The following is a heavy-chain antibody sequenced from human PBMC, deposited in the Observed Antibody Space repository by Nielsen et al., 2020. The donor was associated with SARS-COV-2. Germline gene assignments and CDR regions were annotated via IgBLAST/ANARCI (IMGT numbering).Heavy chain of an antibody. CDR3: AREGGYYDSSGYYYYYYGMDV. CDR1: GFTFSSYS. Sequence: GSLRLSCAASGFTFSSYSMNWVRQAPGKGLEWVSYISSSSSTIYYADSVKGRFTISRDNAKNSLYLQMNSLRDEDTAVYYCAREGGYYDSSGYYYYYYGMDVWGQGTTVTVSS. J-gene: IGHJ6*02. D-gene: IGHD3-22*01. CDR2: ISSSSSTI. V-gene: IGHV3-48*02.